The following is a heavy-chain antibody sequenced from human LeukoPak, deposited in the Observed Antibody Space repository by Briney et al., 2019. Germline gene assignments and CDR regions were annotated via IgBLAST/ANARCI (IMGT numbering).Heavy chain of an antibody. V-gene: IGHV3-23*01. Sequence: PGGSLRLSCAASGFTFSSYAMSWVRQAPGKGLEWVSAISGSGGSTYYADSVKGRFTISRDNSKNTLYLQMNSLRAEDTAVYYCAKDGVSYDFWSGYYFDYWGQGTLVTVSS. CDR3: AKDGVSYDFWSGYYFDY. J-gene: IGHJ4*02. CDR1: GFTFSSYA. CDR2: ISGSGGST. D-gene: IGHD3-3*01.